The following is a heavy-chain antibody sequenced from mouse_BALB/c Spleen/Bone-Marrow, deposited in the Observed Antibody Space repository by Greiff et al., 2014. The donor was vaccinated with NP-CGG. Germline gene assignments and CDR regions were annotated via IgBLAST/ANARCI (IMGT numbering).Heavy chain of an antibody. Sequence: VQLQQSGAELVNPGASAKLPCTALGFNIKDTYMPWVKQRPEQGLEWIGRIDLANGNTKYDPKFKGKKTITTDTASNTAYLQISNLTAEDASVRFCARPFDLWGQGTSVTVSS. CDR3: ARPFDL. CDR2: IDLANGNT. CDR1: GFNIKDTY. J-gene: IGHJ4*01. V-gene: IGHV14-3*02.